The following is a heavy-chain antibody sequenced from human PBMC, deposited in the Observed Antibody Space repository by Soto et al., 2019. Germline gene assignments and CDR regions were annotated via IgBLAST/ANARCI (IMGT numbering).Heavy chain of an antibody. CDR2: IIPMFGTP. V-gene: IGHV1-69*13. CDR1: GGTISKYA. Sequence: GASVKVSCKASGGTISKYAISWVLQDPGQGLEWLGGIIPMFGTPNYAQKFQGRVTISADESTTTAYLELSSLRSADTAVYFCARPLRDRSFYHGLDVWGQGTTVTVSS. J-gene: IGHJ6*02. CDR3: ARPLRDRSFYHGLDV. D-gene: IGHD3-22*01.